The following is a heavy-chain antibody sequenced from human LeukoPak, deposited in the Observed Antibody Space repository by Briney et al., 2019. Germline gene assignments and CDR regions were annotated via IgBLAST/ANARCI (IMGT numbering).Heavy chain of an antibody. J-gene: IGHJ6*02. D-gene: IGHD2-15*01. CDR2: IYSGGST. Sequence: GGSLRLSCAASGFTVSDNYMNWVRQAPGKGLEWVSVIYSGGSTYYADSVKGRFTISRDNSKNTLYLQMNYLRAEDAAVYYCASAWDGHCSGGSCYYYYGMDVWGQGTTVTVSS. V-gene: IGHV3-66*01. CDR1: GFTVSDNY. CDR3: ASAWDGHCSGGSCYYYYGMDV.